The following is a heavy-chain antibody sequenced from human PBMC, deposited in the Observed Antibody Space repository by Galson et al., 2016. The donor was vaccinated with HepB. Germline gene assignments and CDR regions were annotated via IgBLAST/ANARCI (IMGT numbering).Heavy chain of an antibody. V-gene: IGHV3-13*01. D-gene: IGHD3-10*01. J-gene: IGHJ2*01. CDR3: ARGRDYGSGGLYWYFDL. Sequence: LRLSCAASGFTLSRGDIHWVRQVAGRGPEWVSNIGTAGDTYYASSVKGRFTISRENAKNSLYLQMNDLRAEDAAVYYCARGRDYGSGGLYWYFDLWGRGTLVPVSS. CDR1: GFTLSRGD. CDR2: IGTAGDT.